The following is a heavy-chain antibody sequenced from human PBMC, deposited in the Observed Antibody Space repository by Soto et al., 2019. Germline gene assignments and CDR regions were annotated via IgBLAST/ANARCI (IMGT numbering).Heavy chain of an antibody. CDR2: ISYDGSNK. D-gene: IGHD3-3*01. V-gene: IGHV3-30*18. Sequence: QVQLVESGGGVVQPGRSLRLSCAASGFTFSSYGMHWVRQAPGKGLEWVAVISYDGSNKYYADSVKGRFTISRDNSKNTLYLQMNSMRAEDTAVYYCAKEMAPFWSGYCTRYYYGMDVWGQGTTVTVSS. CDR1: GFTFSSYG. CDR3: AKEMAPFWSGYCTRYYYGMDV. J-gene: IGHJ6*02.